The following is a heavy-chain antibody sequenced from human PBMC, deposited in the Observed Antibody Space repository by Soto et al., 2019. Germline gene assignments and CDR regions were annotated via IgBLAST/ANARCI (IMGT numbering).Heavy chain of an antibody. Sequence: EVQLLESGGGLVQPGGSLRLSCAASGFTFSSYAMSWVRQAPGKGPEWVSAISGSGGSTYYADSVKGRFTISRDNSKNTLYLQMNSLRAEDTAVYYCAKDGYYYDSSGYTTDYWGQGTLVTVSS. J-gene: IGHJ4*02. CDR3: AKDGYYYDSSGYTTDY. V-gene: IGHV3-23*01. CDR2: ISGSGGST. CDR1: GFTFSSYA. D-gene: IGHD3-22*01.